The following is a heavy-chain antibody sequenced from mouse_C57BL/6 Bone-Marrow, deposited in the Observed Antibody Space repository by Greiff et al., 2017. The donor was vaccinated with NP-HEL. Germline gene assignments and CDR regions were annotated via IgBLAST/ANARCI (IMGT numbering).Heavy chain of an antibody. CDR3: ARGDITTVVALHWYFDV. Sequence: QVQLQQPGAELVKPGASVKLSCKASGYTFTSYWMQWVKQRPGQGLEWIGEIDPSDSDTNYNQKFKGKATLTVDTSSSTAYMQLSSLTSEDSAVYYCARGDITTVVALHWYFDVWGTGTTVTVSS. J-gene: IGHJ1*03. CDR1: GYTFTSYW. D-gene: IGHD1-1*01. V-gene: IGHV1-50*01. CDR2: IDPSDSDT.